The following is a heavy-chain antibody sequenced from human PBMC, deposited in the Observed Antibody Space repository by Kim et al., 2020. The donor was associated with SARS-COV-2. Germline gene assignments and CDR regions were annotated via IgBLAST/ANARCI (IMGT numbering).Heavy chain of an antibody. J-gene: IGHJ4*02. D-gene: IGHD6-19*01. V-gene: IGHV1-3*01. CDR3: ARGIRYSSGWYTDY. Sequence: SQKFQGRVTINRDTSASTAYMELSSLRSEDTAVYYCARGIRYSSGWYTDYWGQGTLVTVSS.